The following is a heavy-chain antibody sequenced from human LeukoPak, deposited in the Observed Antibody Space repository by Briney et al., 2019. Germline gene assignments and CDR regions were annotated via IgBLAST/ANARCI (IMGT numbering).Heavy chain of an antibody. CDR2: INPNSGGT. CDR1: GYTFTGYY. V-gene: IGHV1-2*06. Sequence: GASVKVSCKAAGYTFTGYYMFWVRQAPGQGLEWMGRINPNSGGTNYAQKFQGRVTMTRDTSISTAYMELSRLRSDDTAVYYCARGYCSGGSCYSVENWFKPWGQGTLVTVSS. CDR3: ARGYCSGGSCYSVENWFKP. J-gene: IGHJ5*02. D-gene: IGHD2-15*01.